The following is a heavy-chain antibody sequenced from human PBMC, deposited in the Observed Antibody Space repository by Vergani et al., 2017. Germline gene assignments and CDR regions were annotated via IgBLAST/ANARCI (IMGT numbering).Heavy chain of an antibody. J-gene: IGHJ4*02. Sequence: VQLVESGGGLVQPGGSLRLSCAASGFTFSSYGMHWVRQAPGKGLEWVAVIWYDGSNKYYADSVKGRFTISRDNSKNSLYLQMNSLRAEDTALYYCAKDETAAAGSFDYWGQGTLVTVSS. CDR1: GFTFSSYG. D-gene: IGHD6-13*01. CDR2: IWYDGSNK. V-gene: IGHV3-30*02. CDR3: AKDETAAAGSFDY.